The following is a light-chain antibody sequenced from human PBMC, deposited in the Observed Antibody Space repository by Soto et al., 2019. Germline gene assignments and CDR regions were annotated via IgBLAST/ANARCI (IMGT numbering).Light chain of an antibody. Sequence: ETVLTQSPGTLSLSPGERATLSCRASQSVSNNYLAWYQQKPGQAPRLLIYGASSRATGIPDRFGGSGSGTDFTLTISRLEPEDCAVYYCQQYGNSRTFGQGTKVDIK. CDR1: QSVSNNY. CDR2: GAS. CDR3: QQYGNSRT. J-gene: IGKJ1*01. V-gene: IGKV3-20*01.